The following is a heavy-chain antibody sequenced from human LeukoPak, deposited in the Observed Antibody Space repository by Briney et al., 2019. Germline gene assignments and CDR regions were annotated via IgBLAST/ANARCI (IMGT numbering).Heavy chain of an antibody. Sequence: GGSLRLSCAASGFNFNFFLMTWVRQAPGKGRQWGANIKQDGSEKSYVDSVKGRFTISRDDAKKTLYLQMNSLRAEDTAVYYCARGWNGFGCWGQGTLVTVSS. CDR2: IKQDGSEK. CDR3: ARGWNGFGC. D-gene: IGHD1-1*01. V-gene: IGHV3-7*05. J-gene: IGHJ4*02. CDR1: GFNFNFFL.